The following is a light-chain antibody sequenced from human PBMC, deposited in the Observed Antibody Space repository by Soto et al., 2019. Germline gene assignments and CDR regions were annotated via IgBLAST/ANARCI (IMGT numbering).Light chain of an antibody. J-gene: IGLJ2*01. CDR2: GNS. V-gene: IGLV1-40*01. CDR3: QSYDSRLSGWGL. Sequence: QSVLTQPPSVSGAPGQRVTITCTGSSSNIGARYDVHWYQQLPGTAPKLLIYGNSNRPSGVPDRFSGSKSGTSASLAITGSQADDEADYYCQSYDSRLSGWGLFGGETKLTVL. CDR1: SSNIGARYD.